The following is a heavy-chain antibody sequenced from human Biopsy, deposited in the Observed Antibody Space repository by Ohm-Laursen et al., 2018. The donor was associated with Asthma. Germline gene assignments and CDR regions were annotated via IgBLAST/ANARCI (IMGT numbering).Heavy chain of an antibody. J-gene: IGHJ6*02. V-gene: IGHV3-33*01. CDR2: IWYDGSNK. CDR1: GFTFSSYG. D-gene: IGHD2-2*01. Sequence: SLRLSCAASGFTFSSYGMHWVRQAPGKGLEWVAVIWYDGSNKYYADSVKGRFTISRDNSKNTLYLQMNSLRAEDTAVYYCARGGLGYCSSTSCYQNYYYGMDVWSQGTTVTVSS. CDR3: ARGGLGYCSSTSCYQNYYYGMDV.